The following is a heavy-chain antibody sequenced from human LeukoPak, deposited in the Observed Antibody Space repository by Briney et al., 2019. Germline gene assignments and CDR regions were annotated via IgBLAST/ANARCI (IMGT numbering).Heavy chain of an antibody. CDR3: ARGITMVRGVMNY. D-gene: IGHD3-10*01. Sequence: GGSLRLSCAASGFTFSSYSMNWVRQAPGKGLEWVSYISSSSSTIYYADSVKGRFTISRDSAKNSLYLQMNSLRAEDTAVYYCARGITMVRGVMNYWGQGTLVTVSS. CDR2: ISSSSSTI. J-gene: IGHJ4*02. CDR1: GFTFSSYS. V-gene: IGHV3-48*01.